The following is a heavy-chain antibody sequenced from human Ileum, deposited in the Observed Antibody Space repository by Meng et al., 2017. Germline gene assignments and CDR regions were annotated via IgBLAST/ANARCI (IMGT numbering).Heavy chain of an antibody. CDR2: ISYDGSNK. CDR3: ARDTIVVVPAAMPTQGGQDAFDI. V-gene: IGHV3-30*04. Sequence: GESLKISCAASGFTFSSYAMHWVRQAPGTGLEWVAVISYDGSNKYYADSVKGRFTISRDNSKNTLYLQMSSLRAEDTAVYYCARDTIVVVPAAMPTQGGQDAFDIWGQGTMVTVSS. CDR1: GFTFSSYA. D-gene: IGHD2-2*01. J-gene: IGHJ3*02.